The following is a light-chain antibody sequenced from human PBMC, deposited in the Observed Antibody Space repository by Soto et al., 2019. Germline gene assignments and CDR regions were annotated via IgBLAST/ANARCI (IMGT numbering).Light chain of an antibody. Sequence: EIVMTQSPATLSLSPGERATLSCRASQDVKYYLAWYQQKPGKAPRLLIYDTSNRATGIPARFSGSGSGTDSTLTINSLEPEDSAIYYCQQRGDWPTFGGGTKVEIK. CDR1: QDVKYY. CDR2: DTS. J-gene: IGKJ4*01. V-gene: IGKV3-11*01. CDR3: QQRGDWPT.